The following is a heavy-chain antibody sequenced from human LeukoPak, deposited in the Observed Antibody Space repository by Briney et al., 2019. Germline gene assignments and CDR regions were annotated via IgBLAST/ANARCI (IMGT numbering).Heavy chain of an antibody. V-gene: IGHV4-34*01. CDR2: INHNGST. CDR1: GGSFSGYC. D-gene: IGHD3-9*01. CDR3: ATRIRYFDWLLKGALDY. J-gene: IGHJ4*02. Sequence: SETLSLTCSVYGGSFSGYCWSWIRQPPGKGLEWIGEINHNGSTNYNPSLKSRVTISVDTSKNQFSLKLSSVTAADTAVYYCATRIRYFDWLLKGALDYWGQGTPVTVSS.